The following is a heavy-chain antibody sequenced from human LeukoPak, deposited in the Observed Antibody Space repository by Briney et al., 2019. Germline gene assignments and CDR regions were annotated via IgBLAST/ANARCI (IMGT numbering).Heavy chain of an antibody. Sequence: GGSLRLSCAASGFTFSSYAMSWVRQAPGKGLEWVSAISGSGGSTYYADSVKGRFTISRDNSKNTLYLQMNSLRAEDTAVYYCARGGVDIVATNYYYYGMDVWGQGTTVTVSS. CDR3: ARGGVDIVATNYYYYGMDV. CDR2: ISGSGGST. V-gene: IGHV3-23*01. CDR1: GFTFSSYA. D-gene: IGHD5-12*01. J-gene: IGHJ6*02.